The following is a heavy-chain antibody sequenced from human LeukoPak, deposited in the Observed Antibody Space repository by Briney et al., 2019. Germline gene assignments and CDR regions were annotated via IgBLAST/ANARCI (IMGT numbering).Heavy chain of an antibody. D-gene: IGHD2-2*01. CDR1: GFTFASSA. Sequence: SVKVSCKASGFTFASSAIQWVRQARGQRLEWIGWIVVGSGNTNYAQKFQERVTITRDMSTSTAYMELSSLRSEDTAVYYCAAGDQSPYYYYGMDVWGQGTTVTVSS. CDR3: AAGDQSPYYYYGMDV. V-gene: IGHV1-58*02. J-gene: IGHJ6*02. CDR2: IVVGSGNT.